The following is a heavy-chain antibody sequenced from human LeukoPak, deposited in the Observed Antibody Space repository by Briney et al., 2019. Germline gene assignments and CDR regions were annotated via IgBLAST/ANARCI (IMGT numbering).Heavy chain of an antibody. Sequence: ASVKVSCKASGYVFTAYYVHWIRQAPRQGLEWMGYINPYSGDTKYAQNFQGRVTMTRDTSISTAYMELSRLRSDDTAFYCCAISSSWSLSRFEYWGQGILITVSS. D-gene: IGHD6-13*01. CDR2: INPYSGDT. V-gene: IGHV1-2*02. J-gene: IGHJ4*02. CDR3: AISSSWSLSRFEY. CDR1: GYVFTAYY.